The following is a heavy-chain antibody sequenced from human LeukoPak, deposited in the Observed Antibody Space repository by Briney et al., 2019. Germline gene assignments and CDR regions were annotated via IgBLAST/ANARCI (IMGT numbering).Heavy chain of an antibody. CDR3: ARDSNWNVDY. V-gene: IGHV1-18*01. J-gene: IGHJ4*02. CDR1: GYTFTNYG. CDR2: INVPNGHI. D-gene: IGHD1-20*01. Sequence: ASVKVSCTASGYTFTNYGITWVRQAPGQGLEWMGWINVPNGHINYAPKFQGRVTLTTDTFTSTAYMEVRSLTSHDTAIYYCARDSNWNVDYWGQGTLVTVSS.